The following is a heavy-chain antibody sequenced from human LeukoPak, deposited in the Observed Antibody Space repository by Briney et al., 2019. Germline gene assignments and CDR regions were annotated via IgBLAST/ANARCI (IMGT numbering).Heavy chain of an antibody. CDR1: GFTFDDYA. V-gene: IGHV3-9*01. CDR3: AKTIYGLGAFDI. Sequence: GRSLRLSCAASGFTFDDYAMHWVRQAPGKGLEWVSGISWNSGSIGYAVSVKGRFTISRVNAKNSLYLQMNNLRAEDTALYYCAKTIYGLGAFDIWGQGTMVTVSS. D-gene: IGHD2-2*02. J-gene: IGHJ3*02. CDR2: ISWNSGSI.